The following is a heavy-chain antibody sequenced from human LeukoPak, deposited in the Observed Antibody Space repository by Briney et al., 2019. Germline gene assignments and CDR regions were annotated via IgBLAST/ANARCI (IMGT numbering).Heavy chain of an antibody. CDR1: GFTGSSNY. V-gene: IGHV3-66*02. D-gene: IGHD3-22*01. CDR3: AREGYYDTTGTSRAFDI. J-gene: IGHJ3*02. CDR2: TYTDVDT. Sequence: AGYLRLSCAASGFTGSSNYMSWVRQAPGHGLEWVSLTYTDVDTHHAASVKARFTISRDNSKNTLYLQMNSLRTEDTAVYYCAREGYYDTTGTSRAFDIWGQGTMVTVSS.